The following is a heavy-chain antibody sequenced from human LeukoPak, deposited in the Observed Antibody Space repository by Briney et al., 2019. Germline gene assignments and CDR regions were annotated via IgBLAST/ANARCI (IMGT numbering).Heavy chain of an antibody. J-gene: IGHJ3*02. V-gene: IGHV3-30*03. D-gene: IGHD1-7*01. CDR2: ISYDGSNK. CDR3: ARANYPVDAFDI. Sequence: GRSLRLSCAASGFTFSSYGMHWVRQAPGKGLEWVAVISYDGSNKYYADSVKGRFTISRDNSKNTLYLQMNSLRAEDTAVYYCARANYPVDAFDIWGQGTMVTVSS. CDR1: GFTFSSYG.